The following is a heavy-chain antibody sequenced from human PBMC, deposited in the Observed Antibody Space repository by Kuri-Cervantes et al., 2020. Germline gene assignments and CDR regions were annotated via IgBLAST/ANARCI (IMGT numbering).Heavy chain of an antibody. CDR1: GYSFTSYW. CDR2: INPGDSDT. D-gene: IGHD5-18*01. J-gene: IGHJ4*02. Sequence: GGSLRLSCKGSGYSFTSYWIGWVRQMPGKGLEWMGIINPGDSDTRYSASFQGQVTISADKAISTAYLQWNSLKASDTAMYYCARLGGGRGTAMDMDYWGQGTLVTVSS. CDR3: ARLGGGRGTAMDMDY. V-gene: IGHV5-51*01.